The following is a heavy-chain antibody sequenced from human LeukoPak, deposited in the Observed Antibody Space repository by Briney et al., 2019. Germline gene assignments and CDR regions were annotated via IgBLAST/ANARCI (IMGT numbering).Heavy chain of an antibody. J-gene: IGHJ4*02. V-gene: IGHV4-34*01. CDR2: INHSGST. D-gene: IGHD6-19*01. Sequence: PSETLSLTCAVYGGSFSGYYWSWIRQPPGKGLEWIGEINHSGSTNYNPSLKSRVTISVDTSKNQFSLKLSSVTAADTAVYYCARLWSGGWYVRPAGFYYFDYWGQGTLVTVSS. CDR1: GGSFSGYY. CDR3: ARLWSGGWYVRPAGFYYFDY.